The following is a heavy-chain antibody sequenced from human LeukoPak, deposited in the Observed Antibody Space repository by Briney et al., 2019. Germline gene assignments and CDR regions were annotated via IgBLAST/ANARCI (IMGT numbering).Heavy chain of an antibody. Sequence: GGSLRLSCAASGFTFSSYAMHWVRQAPGKGLEWVAVISYDGSNKYYADSVKGRFTISRDNSKNTLFLQMNSLRGEDTAVYYCAKDPRGDSSGSSFDYWGQGTLVPSPQ. CDR3: AKDPRGDSSGSSFDY. D-gene: IGHD3-22*01. CDR2: ISYDGSNK. V-gene: IGHV3-30-3*01. J-gene: IGHJ4*02. CDR1: GFTFSSYA.